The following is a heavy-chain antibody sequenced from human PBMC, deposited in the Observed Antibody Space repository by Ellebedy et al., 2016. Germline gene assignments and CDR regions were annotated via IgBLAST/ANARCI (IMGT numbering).Heavy chain of an antibody. Sequence: GGSLRLSCAASGFTFSSYAMSWVRQAPGKGLEWVANIKQDGSEKYYVDSVKGRFTISRANAKNSLYLQINSLRAEDTAVYYCARGLSGYGDTGGFSNWFDPWGQGTPVTASS. CDR3: ARGLSGYGDTGGFSNWFDP. D-gene: IGHD5-12*01. J-gene: IGHJ5*02. CDR2: IKQDGSEK. CDR1: GFTFSSYA. V-gene: IGHV3-7*02.